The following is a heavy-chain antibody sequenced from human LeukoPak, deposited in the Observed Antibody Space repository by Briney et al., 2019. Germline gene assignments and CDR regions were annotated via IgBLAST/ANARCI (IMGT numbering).Heavy chain of an antibody. CDR2: IYYSGST. CDR3: ASYNGDYLDWFDP. CDR1: GGSTSSSSYY. V-gene: IGHV4-39*01. D-gene: IGHD4-17*01. J-gene: IGHJ5*02. Sequence: SETLSLTCTVSGGSTSSSSYYWGWIRQPPGKGLEWIGSIYYSGSTYYNPSLKSRVTISVDTSKNQFSLKLSPVTAADTAVYYCASYNGDYLDWFDPWGQGTLVTVSS.